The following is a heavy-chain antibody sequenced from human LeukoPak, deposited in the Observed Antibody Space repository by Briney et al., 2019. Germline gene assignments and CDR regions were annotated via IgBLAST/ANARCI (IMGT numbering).Heavy chain of an antibody. Sequence: ASVKVSCKASGGTFSSYAISWVRQAPGQGLEWMGRIIPILGIANYAQKFQGRVTITADKSTSTAYMELSSLRPEDTAVYYCAIAVAGTLDYWGQGTLVTVSS. D-gene: IGHD6-19*01. CDR1: GGTFSSYA. CDR2: IIPILGIA. J-gene: IGHJ4*02. CDR3: AIAVAGTLDY. V-gene: IGHV1-69*04.